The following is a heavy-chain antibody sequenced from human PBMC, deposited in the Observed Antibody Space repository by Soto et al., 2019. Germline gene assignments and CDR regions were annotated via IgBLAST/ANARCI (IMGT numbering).Heavy chain of an antibody. D-gene: IGHD3-3*01. J-gene: IGHJ6*02. CDR3: ARQGYYDFWSGYYEYYYYYYGMDV. CDR1: GGSISSSSYY. Sequence: SETLSLTCTVSGGSISSSSYYWGWIRQPPGKGLEWIGSIYYSGSTYYNPSLKSRVTISVDTSKNQFSLKLSSVTAADTAVYYCARQGYYDFWSGYYEYYYYYYGMDVWGQGTTVTVSS. V-gene: IGHV4-39*01. CDR2: IYYSGST.